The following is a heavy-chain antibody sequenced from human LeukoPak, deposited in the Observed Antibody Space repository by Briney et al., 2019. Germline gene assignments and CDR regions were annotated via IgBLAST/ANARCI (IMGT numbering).Heavy chain of an antibody. Sequence: GGSLRLSCAASGFTFSSYAMSWVRQAPGKGLEWVSAISGSAGSTYYADSGKGRFTISRDNSRNTLYLQMNSLRAEDTALSYCAKGPASTWYKYYFDYWGQGTLVTVSS. CDR2: ISGSAGST. J-gene: IGHJ4*02. CDR3: AKGPASTWYKYYFDY. V-gene: IGHV3-23*01. CDR1: GFTFSSYA. D-gene: IGHD6-13*01.